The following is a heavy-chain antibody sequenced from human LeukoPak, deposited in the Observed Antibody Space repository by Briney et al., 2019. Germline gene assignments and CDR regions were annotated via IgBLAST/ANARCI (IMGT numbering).Heavy chain of an antibody. V-gene: IGHV1-2*02. CDR1: GYTFTGYY. J-gene: IGHJ6*03. CDR3: ARARREGYYMDV. D-gene: IGHD5-24*01. CDR2: INPNNGGT. Sequence: ASVKVSCKASGYTFTGYYMHWMRQAPGQGLEWMGWINPNNGGTHYAQQFQGRVTMTRDTSITTAYMDLSSLRSDDTAVYYCARARREGYYMDVWGKGTTVTVSS.